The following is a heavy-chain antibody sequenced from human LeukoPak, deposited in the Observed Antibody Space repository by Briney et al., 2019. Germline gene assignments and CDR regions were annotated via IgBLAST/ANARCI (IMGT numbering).Heavy chain of an antibody. V-gene: IGHV1-8*01. D-gene: IGHD6-13*01. Sequence: ASVKVSCKASGYTFTSYDINWVRQATGQGLEWMGWMNPNSGNTGYARKFQGRVTMTRNTSISTAYMELSSLRSEDTAVYYCARMTSYSSSWYVDPWGQGTLVTVSS. CDR2: MNPNSGNT. J-gene: IGHJ5*02. CDR1: GYTFTSYD. CDR3: ARMTSYSSSWYVDP.